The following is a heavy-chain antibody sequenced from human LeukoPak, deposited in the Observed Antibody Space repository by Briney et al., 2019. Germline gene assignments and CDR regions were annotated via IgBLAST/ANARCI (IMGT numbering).Heavy chain of an antibody. V-gene: IGHV4-34*01. J-gene: IGHJ6*03. CDR1: GGSFSGYY. D-gene: IGHD3-16*01. CDR3: ARNPWGAYYYYYMDV. Sequence: SETLSLTCAVYGGSFSGYYWSWIRQPPGKGLEWIGEINHSGSTNYNPSLKSRVTISVDTSKNQFSLKLSSVTAADTAVYYCARNPWGAYYYYYMDVWGKGTPVTVSS. CDR2: INHSGST.